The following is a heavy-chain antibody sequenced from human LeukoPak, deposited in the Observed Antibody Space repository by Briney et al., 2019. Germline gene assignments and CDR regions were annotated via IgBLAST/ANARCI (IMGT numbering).Heavy chain of an antibody. V-gene: IGHV3-23*01. CDR2: ISGSGGST. CDR3: AKSTSPLYYYYGMDV. D-gene: IGHD2-2*01. Sequence: ETLSLTCTVSGGSISSYYWSWIRQPPGKGLEWVSTISGSGGSTYYADSVKGRFTISRDNSKNTLYLQLNSLRAEDTAVYYCAKSTSPLYYYYGMDVWGQGTTVTVSS. J-gene: IGHJ6*02. CDR1: GGSISSYY.